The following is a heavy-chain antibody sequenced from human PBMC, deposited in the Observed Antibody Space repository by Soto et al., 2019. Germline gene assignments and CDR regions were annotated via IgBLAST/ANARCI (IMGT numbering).Heavy chain of an antibody. D-gene: IGHD3-10*01. V-gene: IGHV4-39*01. Sequence: QVQLQESGPRLVKPSETLSLTCTVSGGSIRSSSYYWVWIRQPPGKGLEWIGSVFYNGNTYYSPSLKSRITIAADTSQNPFSLRLYSVTAADTALYHCARFPDWGSGTDGGQGIPVTVSS. CDR2: VFYNGNT. J-gene: IGHJ4*02. CDR1: GGSIRSSSYY. CDR3: ARFPDWGSGTD.